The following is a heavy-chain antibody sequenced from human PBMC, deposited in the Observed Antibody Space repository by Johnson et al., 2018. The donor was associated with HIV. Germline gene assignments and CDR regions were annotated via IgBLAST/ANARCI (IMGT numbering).Heavy chain of an antibody. CDR3: AKERQLVRAFDI. CDR1: GFTFSSYA. CDR2: ISGSGGST. Sequence: VQLVEPGGGLVQPGGSLRFSCAVSGFTFSSYAMSWVRQAPGKGLEWVSAISGSGGSTYYADSVKGRFTVSRDNSKNTLYLQMNSLRPEDTAVYYCAKERQLVRAFDIWGQGTMVTVSS. D-gene: IGHD6-6*01. J-gene: IGHJ3*02. V-gene: IGHV3-23*04.